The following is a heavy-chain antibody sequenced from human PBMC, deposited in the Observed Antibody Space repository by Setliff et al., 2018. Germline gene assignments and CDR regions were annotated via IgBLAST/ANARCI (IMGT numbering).Heavy chain of an antibody. CDR2: INEDGSAQ. J-gene: IGHJ5*02. CDR1: GFTFGSLW. CDR3: ARDVYDFRTGLGGP. D-gene: IGHD3-3*01. Sequence: PGESLKISCAASGFTFGSLWMAWVRQTPGKGLEWVANINEDGSAQFYVDSVLGRFTISRDNAHGSLYLQMNSLRVEDTAVYFCARDVYDFRTGLGGPWGQGTRVTAPQ. V-gene: IGHV3-7*01.